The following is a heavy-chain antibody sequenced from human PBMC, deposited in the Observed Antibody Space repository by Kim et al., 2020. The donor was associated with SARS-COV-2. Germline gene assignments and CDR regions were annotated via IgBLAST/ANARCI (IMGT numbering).Heavy chain of an antibody. J-gene: IGHJ4*02. CDR1: GFTFSSYA. V-gene: IGHV3-23*01. Sequence: GGSLRLSCAASGFTFSSYAMSWPRQAPGKGLEWVSTISDNGVRTHYADSVRGRFTISRDNSKSTMFLQMNSLRVEDTAVYYCETSDYWGQGTLVTVSS. CDR3: ETSDY. CDR2: ISDNGVRT.